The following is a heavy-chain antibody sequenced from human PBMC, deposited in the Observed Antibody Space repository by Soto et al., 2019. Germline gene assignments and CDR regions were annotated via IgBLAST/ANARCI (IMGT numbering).Heavy chain of an antibody. CDR3: ARWEGVVRGVGVGMDV. Sequence: SETLSLTCTVSGGSISSSSYYWGWIRQPPGKGLEWIGSIYYSGSTYYNPSLKSRVTISVDTSKNQFSLKLSSVTAADTAVYYCARWEGVVRGVGVGMDVWGQGTTVTVS. J-gene: IGHJ6*02. V-gene: IGHV4-39*01. CDR2: IYYSGST. D-gene: IGHD3-10*01. CDR1: GGSISSSSYY.